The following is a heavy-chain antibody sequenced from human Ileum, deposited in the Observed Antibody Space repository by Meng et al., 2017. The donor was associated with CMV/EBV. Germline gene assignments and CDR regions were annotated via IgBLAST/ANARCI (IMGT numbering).Heavy chain of an antibody. CDR2: VSAYDGDT. J-gene: IGHJ1*01. CDR1: GYPNTKYG. Sequence: QVQLLPSGAEVKKPGASVKVSCKASGYPNTKYGISWVRQAPGQGLEWIGWVSAYDGDTNYAQKVTGRVTMTTDTSTTTAYMELRSLRSDDTALYYCARVTNPEYFEHWGQGTLVTVSS. CDR3: ARVTNPEYFEH. V-gene: IGHV1-18*04.